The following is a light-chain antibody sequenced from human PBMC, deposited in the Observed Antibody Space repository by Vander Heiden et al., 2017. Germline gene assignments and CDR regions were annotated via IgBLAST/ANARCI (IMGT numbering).Light chain of an antibody. CDR1: QSVSVN. J-gene: IGKJ4*01. CDR3: QQYNNWPPLT. V-gene: IGKV3-15*01. Sequence: IEMTQYPATLSVSPGERATLPCRASQSVSVNLAWYQQKPGQAPRLLIYGAATRATGIPARFSGSGSGTEFTLTISSLQSEDFAVYYCQQYNNWPPLTFGGGTKVEIK. CDR2: GAA.